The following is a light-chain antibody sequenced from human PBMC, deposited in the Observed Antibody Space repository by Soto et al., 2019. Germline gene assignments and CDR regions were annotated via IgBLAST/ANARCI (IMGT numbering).Light chain of an antibody. CDR2: NNN. Sequence: QSVLTQPPSASGTPGQRVSISCSGSSSDIGSNPVSWYQQYPGTAPKLLFYNNNDRPSGVPDRNSGTKCGTSASLAISGLQCEDEGDYYWASWGGGLYGCVFGAGTKLTVL. J-gene: IGLJ3*02. CDR3: ASWGGGLYGCV. CDR1: SSDIGSNP. V-gene: IGLV1-44*01.